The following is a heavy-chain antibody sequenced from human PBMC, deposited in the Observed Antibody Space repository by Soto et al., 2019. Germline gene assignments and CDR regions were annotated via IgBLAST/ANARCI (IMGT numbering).Heavy chain of an antibody. CDR2: VWHDGSNK. Sequence: QVQLVESGGGVVQPERSLRLSCAASGFTFSNYGMHWVRQAPGKGLEWVAVVWHDGSNKYYADSVKGRFTISRDDSKNTLYLQMNSLRADDAAIYYCARDQKARSRGQLLPYYYYGMDVWGQGTTVTVSS. V-gene: IGHV3-33*01. D-gene: IGHD2-15*01. CDR1: GFTFSNYG. J-gene: IGHJ6*02. CDR3: ARDQKARSRGQLLPYYYYGMDV.